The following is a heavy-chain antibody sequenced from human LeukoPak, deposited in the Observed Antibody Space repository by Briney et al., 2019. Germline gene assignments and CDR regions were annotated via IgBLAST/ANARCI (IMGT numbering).Heavy chain of an antibody. D-gene: IGHD3-10*01. Sequence: SETLSLTCTVSGYSISSGYYWGWIRQPPGKGLEWIGSIYHSGSTYYNPSLKSRVTISVDTSKNQFSLKLSSVTAADAAVYYCARVLIVGGSGSYPPYYFDYWGQGTLVTVSS. CDR3: ARVLIVGGSGSYPPYYFDY. CDR2: IYHSGST. CDR1: GYSISSGYY. V-gene: IGHV4-38-2*02. J-gene: IGHJ4*02.